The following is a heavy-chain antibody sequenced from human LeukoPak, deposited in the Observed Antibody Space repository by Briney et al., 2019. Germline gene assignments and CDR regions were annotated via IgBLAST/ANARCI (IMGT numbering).Heavy chain of an antibody. J-gene: IGHJ6*02. D-gene: IGHD1-14*01. Sequence: SETLSLTCTVSGGSFSNYYWSWIRQPAGKGLEWIGRIYTSGSTNYNPSVKGRVTMSVDTSNNQFSLKLTSVTAADTAVYYCARQPPQYYGMDVWGQGTTVTVSS. CDR3: ARQPPQYYGMDV. CDR1: GGSFSNYY. CDR2: IYTSGST. V-gene: IGHV4-4*07.